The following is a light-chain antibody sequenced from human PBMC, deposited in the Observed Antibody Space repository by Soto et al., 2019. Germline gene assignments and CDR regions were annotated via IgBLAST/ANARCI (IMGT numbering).Light chain of an antibody. V-gene: IGLV2-11*01. CDR3: CSFSGTYHWV. Sequence: QSALTQPRSVSGSPGQSVTISCTGTSSDVGGYNYVSWYQQLPGKAPKLMIYDVTNRPSGVPDPFSGSKSGNTASLTISGLQAEDGADYHCCSFSGTYHWVFGGGTKLTVL. J-gene: IGLJ3*02. CDR1: SSDVGGYNY. CDR2: DVT.